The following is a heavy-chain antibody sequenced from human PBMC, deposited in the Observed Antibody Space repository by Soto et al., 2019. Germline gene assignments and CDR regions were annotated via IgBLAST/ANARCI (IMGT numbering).Heavy chain of an antibody. V-gene: IGHV3-33*01. J-gene: IGHJ6*02. CDR1: GFTFSSYG. CDR2: IWYDGSNK. CDR3: ARXXXXXXXXXYXYYYGMDV. Sequence: QVQLVESGGGVVQPGRSLRLSCAASGFTFSSYGMHWVRQAPGKGLEWVAVIWYDGSNKYYADSVKGRFTISRDNSKNTLYLXMNXXXAEXXXVYXXARXXXXXXXXXYXYYYGMDVWGQGTTVTVSS.